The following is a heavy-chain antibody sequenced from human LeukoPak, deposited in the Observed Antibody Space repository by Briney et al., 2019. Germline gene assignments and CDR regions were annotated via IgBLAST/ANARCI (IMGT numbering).Heavy chain of an antibody. V-gene: IGHV1-8*03. CDR1: GYTFRNYD. CDR3: ARGNNWYDH. Sequence: ASVKVSCKASGYTFRNYDIVWVRQATGHGLEWMGWMKPDNGNTGYIEMFQGRLTLTRDTSINTAYLELSNLRSEDTAVYYCARGNNWYDHWGQGTLVTVSS. CDR2: MKPDNGNT. J-gene: IGHJ5*02.